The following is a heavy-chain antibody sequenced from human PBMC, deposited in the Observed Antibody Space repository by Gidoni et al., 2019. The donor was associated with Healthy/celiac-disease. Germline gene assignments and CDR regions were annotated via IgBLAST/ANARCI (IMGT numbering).Heavy chain of an antibody. Sequence: EVQLLESGGGLVQPGGSLRLSCADSGFTFSSYDMSLVRQAPGKGLEWVSAISGSGCSTYYADSVKGRFTISRDNSKNTLYLQMNSLRAEDTAVYYCAKDVHVLRYFDWLGWFDPWGQGTLVTVSS. V-gene: IGHV3-23*01. J-gene: IGHJ5*02. CDR1: GFTFSSYD. CDR2: ISGSGCST. D-gene: IGHD3-9*01. CDR3: AKDVHVLRYFDWLGWFDP.